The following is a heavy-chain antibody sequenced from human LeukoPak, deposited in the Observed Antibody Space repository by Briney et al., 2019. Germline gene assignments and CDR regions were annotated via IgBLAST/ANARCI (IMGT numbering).Heavy chain of an antibody. CDR2: ISGSGGST. J-gene: IGHJ4*02. CDR1: GFTFSSYA. V-gene: IGHV3-23*01. Sequence: GGSLRLSCAASGFTFSSYAMSWVRQAPGKGLEWVSAISGSGGSTYYADSVKGRFTISRDNSKNTLYLQMNSLRAEDTAVYYCAKYKRLRYFDWLFRFDYWGQGTLVTVSS. D-gene: IGHD3-9*01. CDR3: AKYKRLRYFDWLFRFDY.